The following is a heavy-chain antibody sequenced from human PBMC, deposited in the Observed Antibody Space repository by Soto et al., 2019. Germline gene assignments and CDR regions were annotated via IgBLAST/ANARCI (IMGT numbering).Heavy chain of an antibody. CDR3: AREFRYYYASSGYYLDY. CDR1: GGTFSSYA. Sequence: QVQLVQSGAEVKKPGSSVKVSCKASGGTFSSYAISWVRQAPGQGLEWMGGIIPIFGTANYAQKFQGRVTITADKSTSTAYMELSSLRSEDTAVYYCAREFRYYYASSGYYLDYWGQGTLVTVSS. CDR2: IIPIFGTA. J-gene: IGHJ4*02. V-gene: IGHV1-69*06. D-gene: IGHD3-22*01.